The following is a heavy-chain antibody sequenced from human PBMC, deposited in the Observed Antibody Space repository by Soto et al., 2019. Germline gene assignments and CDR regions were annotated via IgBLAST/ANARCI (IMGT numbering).Heavy chain of an antibody. CDR2: IYYSGST. Sequence: QVQLQESGPGLVKPSQTLSLTCTVSGGSISSGGYYWSWIRQHPGKGLEWIGYIYYSGSTYYNPSLKSRVTISVDTSKNQCSLKLSSVTAADTAVYYCARDSRGYDFLTGSGAFDYWGQGTLVTVSS. V-gene: IGHV4-31*03. J-gene: IGHJ4*02. CDR1: GGSISSGGYY. D-gene: IGHD3-9*01. CDR3: ARDSRGYDFLTGSGAFDY.